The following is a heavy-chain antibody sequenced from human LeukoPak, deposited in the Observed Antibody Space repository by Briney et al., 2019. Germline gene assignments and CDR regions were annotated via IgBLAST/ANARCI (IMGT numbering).Heavy chain of an antibody. D-gene: IGHD3-16*01. CDR2: IFYSGTT. V-gene: IGHV4-39*01. CDR1: GGSISSSDYY. J-gene: IGHJ5*02. Sequence: SETLSLTCTVSGGSISSSDYYWGWIRQPPGKGLEWIASIFYSGTTHYNPSHQSQVTMSVDTSKNQFSLKLSSVTAADTAVYYCARVNTLGVPSPWGQGILVTVSS. CDR3: ARVNTLGVPSP.